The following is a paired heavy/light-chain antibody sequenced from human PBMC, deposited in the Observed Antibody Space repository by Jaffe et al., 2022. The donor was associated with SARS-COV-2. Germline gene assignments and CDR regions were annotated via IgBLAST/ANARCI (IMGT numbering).Light chain of an antibody. V-gene: IGLV2-8*01. CDR1: SSDVGGYNY. Sequence: QSALTQPPSASGSPGQSVTISCTGTSSDVGGYNYVSWYQQHPGRAPKLMIYEVTKRPSGVPDRFSGSKSGNTASLTVSGLQAEDEADYYCSSYAGSNNFGYVFGTGTKVTVL. CDR3: SSYAGSNNFGYV. J-gene: IGLJ1*01. CDR2: EVT.
Heavy chain of an antibody. J-gene: IGHJ6*02. D-gene: IGHD3-10*01. V-gene: IGHV3-11*06. CDR3: ARDLTRGYYYYGMDV. Sequence: QVQLVESGGGLVKPGGSLRLSCAASGFTFSDYYMSWIRQAPGKGLEWVSYITSSSSYTSYADSVKGRFTISRDNAKNSLYLQMNSLRAEDTAVYYCARDLTRGYYYYGMDVWGQGTTVTASS. CDR1: GFTFSDYY. CDR2: ITSSSSYT.